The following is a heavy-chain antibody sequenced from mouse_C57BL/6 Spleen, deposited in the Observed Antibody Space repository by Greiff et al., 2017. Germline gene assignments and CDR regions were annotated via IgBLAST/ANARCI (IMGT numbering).Heavy chain of an antibody. CDR2: IHPTSGST. CDR1: GYTFTSYW. CDR3: ARSDYYGSSYVDYFDD. J-gene: IGHJ2*01. D-gene: IGHD1-1*01. Sequence: VQLQQPGAELVKPGASVKLSCKASGYTFTSYWMHWVKQRPGQGLEWIGMIHPTSGSTNYNEKFKSKATLTVDKSSSTAYMQLSSLTSEDAAVYYCARSDYYGSSYVDYFDDWGKGTTLTVSS. V-gene: IGHV1-64*01.